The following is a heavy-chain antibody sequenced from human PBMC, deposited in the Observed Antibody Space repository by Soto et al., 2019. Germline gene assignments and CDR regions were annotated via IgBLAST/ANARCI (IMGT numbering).Heavy chain of an antibody. CDR3: ASGSSGGTKVDI. CDR2: IKEDGNEK. J-gene: IGHJ3*02. CDR1: GFTLNKFW. Sequence: EVQLVESGGGLVQPGGSLRLSCAASGFTLNKFWMTWVRQVPGKGLEWVANIKEDGNEKYYVDSVKGRFTISRDNAKNSLYLQMNGLRAEDTAVYYCASGSSGGTKVDIWGQGTMVTVSS. V-gene: IGHV3-7*01. D-gene: IGHD1-26*01.